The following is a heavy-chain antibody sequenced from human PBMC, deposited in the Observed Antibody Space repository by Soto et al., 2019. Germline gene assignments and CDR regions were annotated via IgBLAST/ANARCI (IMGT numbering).Heavy chain of an antibody. CDR2: IYWDDDK. J-gene: IGHJ4*02. CDR1: GFSLSSTRTA. D-gene: IGHD6-19*01. V-gene: IGHV2-5*02. CDR3: THIVVAGLGYYFDY. Sequence: QITLKESGPTLVKPTQTLTLTCTSSGFSLSSTRTAVAWIRQPPGKALEWLALIYWDDDKRYSPFLKSRLTIAKDTTKNQVVITMSNMDPVDTARYYCTHIVVAGLGYYFDYWGQGTLVTVSS.